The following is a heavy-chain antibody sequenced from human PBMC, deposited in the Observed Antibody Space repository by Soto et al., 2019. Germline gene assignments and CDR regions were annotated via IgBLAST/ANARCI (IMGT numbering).Heavy chain of an antibody. CDR2: ISPGDSDT. CDR3: ARRLSGPKEEYNAYYFYGLDV. Sequence: GESLKISCKGSGYTFSSYRIGWVRQVPGKGLEWMGIISPGDSDTKYSQSFQGQVTISADKSISTAYLQWNSLKASDTAIYYCARRLSGPKEEYNAYYFYGLDVWGQGTKVTVSS. V-gene: IGHV5-51*01. CDR1: GYTFSSYR. D-gene: IGHD1-1*01. J-gene: IGHJ6*02.